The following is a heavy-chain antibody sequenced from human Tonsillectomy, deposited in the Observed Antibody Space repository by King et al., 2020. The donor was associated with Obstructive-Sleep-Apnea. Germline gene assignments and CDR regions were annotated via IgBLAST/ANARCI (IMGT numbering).Heavy chain of an antibody. CDR3: ARDRGSGTAYYFDS. CDR2: IFFDGRDK. D-gene: IGHD3-10*01. Sequence: VQLVESGGGVVQPGRSLRLSCAASGFTFSNYGMHWFRQAPGKGLEGVAVIFFDGRDKYYGPSVKGRFTISRANSKNTVYLQMDSLTPEATAEYYCARDRGSGTAYYFDSWGQGTLVTVSS. V-gene: IGHV3-30*03. CDR1: GFTFSNYG. J-gene: IGHJ5*01.